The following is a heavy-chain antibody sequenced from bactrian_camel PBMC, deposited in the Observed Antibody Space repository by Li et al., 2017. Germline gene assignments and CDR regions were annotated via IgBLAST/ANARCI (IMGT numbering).Heavy chain of an antibody. CDR1: GDIFRRCR. J-gene: IGHJ4*01. CDR3: VKGLGSDYYPPGVIATDY. CDR2: INTGGTT. Sequence: VQLVESGGGSVQAGGSLRLSCAVSGDIFRRCRLGWYRQAPGKERELVSSINTGGTTDYAGSVKGRFTISRFNAKNTLYLQLDSLKTEDTAMYYCVKGLGSDYYPPGVIATDYWGQGTQVTVS. D-gene: IGHD4*01. V-gene: IGHV3S53*01.